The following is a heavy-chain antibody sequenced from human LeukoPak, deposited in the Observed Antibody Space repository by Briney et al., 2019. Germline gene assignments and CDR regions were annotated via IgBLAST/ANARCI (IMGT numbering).Heavy chain of an antibody. Sequence: GASVKVPCKASGYTFTGYYMHWVRQAPGQGLEWMGWINPNSGGTNYAQKFQGRVTMTRDTSISTAYMELSRLRSDDTAVYYCARSPSWSRSWYDYWGQGTLVTVSS. J-gene: IGHJ4*02. CDR2: INPNSGGT. CDR3: ARSPSWSRSWYDY. D-gene: IGHD6-13*01. CDR1: GYTFTGYY. V-gene: IGHV1-2*02.